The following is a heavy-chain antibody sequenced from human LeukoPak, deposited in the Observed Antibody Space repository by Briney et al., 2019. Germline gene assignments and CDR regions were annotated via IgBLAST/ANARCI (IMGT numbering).Heavy chain of an antibody. CDR2: ITYSSRNT. D-gene: IGHD2-21*02. CDR1: GFTFSAYG. CDR3: AKDGTGCGSDCYSDY. J-gene: IGHJ4*02. V-gene: IGHV3-23*01. Sequence: GGSLTLSCPASGFTFSAYGMSWFRQPPRKGLEWLSAITYSSRNTYHADSVKGPFTICRATSKNRLYLQMNSMRAEDTALYYFAKDGTGCGSDCYSDYWGQGTLVTVSS.